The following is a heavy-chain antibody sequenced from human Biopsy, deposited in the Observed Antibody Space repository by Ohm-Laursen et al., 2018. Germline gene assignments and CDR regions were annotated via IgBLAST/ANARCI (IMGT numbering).Heavy chain of an antibody. CDR1: GFTFDDHV. Sequence: SLRLSCTASGFTFDDHVMHWVRQAPGRGLEWVSGISWDGGSEGYADSVKGRFTISRDNAKNSLFLQMNSLTTEDTALYYCVRGYSSSWSGYLDHWGQGTLVTVSS. CDR3: VRGYSSSWSGYLDH. J-gene: IGHJ4*02. D-gene: IGHD3-3*01. CDR2: ISWDGGSE. V-gene: IGHV3-9*01.